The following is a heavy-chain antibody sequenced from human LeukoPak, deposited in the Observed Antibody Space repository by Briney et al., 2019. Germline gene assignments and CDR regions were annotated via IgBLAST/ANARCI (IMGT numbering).Heavy chain of an antibody. J-gene: IGHJ4*02. Sequence: GGSLRLSCAASGFMFSNYDMHWVRQAPGKGLEYVSHISTNGGSTYYAISVKGRFTISRDNSKNTLYLQMGSLIAEDMAVYYCARGRGYIYGYDYWGQGTLVTVSS. CDR1: GFMFSNYD. CDR2: ISTNGGST. V-gene: IGHV3-64*01. CDR3: ARGRGYIYGYDY. D-gene: IGHD5-18*01.